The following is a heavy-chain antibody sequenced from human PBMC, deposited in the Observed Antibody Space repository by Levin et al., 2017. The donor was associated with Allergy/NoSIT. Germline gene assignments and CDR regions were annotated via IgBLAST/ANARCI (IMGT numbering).Heavy chain of an antibody. Sequence: SETLSLTCAVYGGSFSGYYWSWIRQPPGKGLEWIGEINHSGSTNYNPSLKSRVTISVDTSKNQFSLKLSSVTAADTAVYYCASEGGLVRAFDIWGQGTMVTVSS. CDR3: ASEGGLVRAFDI. D-gene: IGHD3-16*01. CDR1: GGSFSGYY. J-gene: IGHJ3*02. CDR2: INHSGST. V-gene: IGHV4-34*01.